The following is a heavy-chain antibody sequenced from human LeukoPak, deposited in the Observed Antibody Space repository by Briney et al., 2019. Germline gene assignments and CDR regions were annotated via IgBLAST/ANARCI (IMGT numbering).Heavy chain of an antibody. CDR3: AEDSVPLGVGDAFDI. CDR1: GFTFSSYA. V-gene: IGHV3-23*01. Sequence: EGSLRLSCAASGFTFSSYAMSWVRQAPGKGLEWVSAISGSGGSTYYADSVKGRFTISRDNSKNTLYLQMNSLRAEDTAVYYCAEDSVPLGVGDAFDIWGQGTMVTVSS. J-gene: IGHJ3*02. CDR2: ISGSGGST. D-gene: IGHD3-10*01.